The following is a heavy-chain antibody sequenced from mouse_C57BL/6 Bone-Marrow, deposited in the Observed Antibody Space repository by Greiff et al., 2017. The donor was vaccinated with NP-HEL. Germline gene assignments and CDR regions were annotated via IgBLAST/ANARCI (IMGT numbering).Heavy chain of an antibody. CDR3: ARRGIYYYGSSYYFDY. Sequence: VQLQQSGPELVKPGASVKISCKASGYSFTGYYMNWVKQSPEKSLEWIGEINPSTGGTTYNQKFKAKATLTVDKSSSTAYMQLKSLTSEDSAVYYCARRGIYYYGSSYYFDYWGQGTTLTVSS. J-gene: IGHJ2*01. CDR2: INPSTGGT. CDR1: GYSFTGYY. V-gene: IGHV1-42*01. D-gene: IGHD1-1*01.